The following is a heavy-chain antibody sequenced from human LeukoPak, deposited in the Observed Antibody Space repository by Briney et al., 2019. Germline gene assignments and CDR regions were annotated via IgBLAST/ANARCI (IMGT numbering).Heavy chain of an antibody. V-gene: IGHV1-69*06. Sequence: LGASVKVSCRASGGTFSSYAISWVRQAPGQGLEWMGGIIPIFGTANYAQKFQGRVTITADKSTSTAYMELSSLRSEDTAVYYCARHAGVAPFDYWGQGTLVTVSS. CDR1: GGTFSSYA. CDR2: IIPIFGTA. J-gene: IGHJ4*02. D-gene: IGHD2-8*01. CDR3: ARHAGVAPFDY.